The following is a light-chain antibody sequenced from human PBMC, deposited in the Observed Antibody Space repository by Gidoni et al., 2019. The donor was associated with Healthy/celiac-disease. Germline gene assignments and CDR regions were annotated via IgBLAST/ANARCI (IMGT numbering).Light chain of an antibody. CDR1: QSISSY. V-gene: IGKV1-39*01. CDR2: AAS. Sequence: IQLTQSPSSLSAAVGDRVTITCRASQSISSYLNWYQQKPGKAPKLLIYAASSLQSGVPSRFSGSGSGTDFTLTISILQPEDFATYYCQQSYSTPPTFXPXTKVDIK. CDR3: QQSYSTPPT. J-gene: IGKJ3*01.